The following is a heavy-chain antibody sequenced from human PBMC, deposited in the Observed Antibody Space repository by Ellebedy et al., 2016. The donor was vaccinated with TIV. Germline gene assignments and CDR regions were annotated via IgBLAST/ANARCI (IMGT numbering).Heavy chain of an antibody. CDR3: ARYRSGPPGPPLAY. Sequence: SETLSLXXTVSGGSTNNYYWSWIRQPPGKGLEWLGFIYYIGTTVYNPSLNSRVTISVDTSKNQFSLKLTSVTAADTAVYYCARYRSGPPGPPLAYWGQGILVTVSS. J-gene: IGHJ4*02. V-gene: IGHV4-59*08. D-gene: IGHD6-19*01. CDR2: IYYIGTT. CDR1: GGSTNNYY.